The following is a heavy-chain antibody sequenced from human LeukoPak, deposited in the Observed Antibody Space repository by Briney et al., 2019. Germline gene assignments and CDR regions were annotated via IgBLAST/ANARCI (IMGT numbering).Heavy chain of an antibody. J-gene: IGHJ4*02. Sequence: SETLSLTCTVSGYSISSGYYWGWIRQPPGKGLEWIGSIYHSGSTYYNPSLKSRVTISVDTSKNQFSLKLSSVTAADTAVYYCARFRQQLGYFDYWGQGILVTVSS. CDR1: GYSISSGYY. V-gene: IGHV4-38-2*02. D-gene: IGHD6-13*01. CDR2: IYHSGST. CDR3: ARFRQQLGYFDY.